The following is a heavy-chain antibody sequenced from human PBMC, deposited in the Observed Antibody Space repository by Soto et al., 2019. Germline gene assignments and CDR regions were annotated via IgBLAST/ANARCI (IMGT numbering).Heavy chain of an antibody. V-gene: IGHV1-3*01. CDR3: ARTDIVLMVYAPGFDP. CDR1: GYTCTSYA. CDR2: INAGNGNT. J-gene: IGHJ5*02. Sequence: ASVKVSCKASGYTCTSYAMHWVRQAPGQRLEWMGWINAGNGNTKYSQKFQGRVTITRDTSASTAYMELRSLRSEDTAVYYCARTDIVLMVYAPGFDPWGQGTLVTVSS. D-gene: IGHD2-8*01.